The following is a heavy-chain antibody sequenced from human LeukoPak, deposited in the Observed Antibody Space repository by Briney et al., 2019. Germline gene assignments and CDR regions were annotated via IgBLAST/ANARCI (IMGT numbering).Heavy chain of an antibody. CDR3: AREVYCGGDCRYFYV. CDR1: GGSTSSYY. CDR2: VFCTGST. J-gene: IGHJ2*01. D-gene: IGHD2-21*02. Sequence: SETLSLTCTVSGGSTSSYYWSWMRQPPGKGLEWIGYVFCTGSTNYNPSLESRVTVSVDRSKNEFSLKLTSVTAADTAFYYCAREVYCGGDCRYFYVWGRGTLVTVSS. V-gene: IGHV4-59*01.